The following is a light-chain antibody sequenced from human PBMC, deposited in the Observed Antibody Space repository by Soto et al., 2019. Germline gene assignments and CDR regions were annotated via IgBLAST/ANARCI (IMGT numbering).Light chain of an antibody. J-gene: IGLJ3*02. CDR3: CSYAGTGTFV. Sequence: QSALTQPASVSGSPGQSITISCTGTSSDVGNYNLVSWYQQHRGGTPKLMIYEGSRRPSGVSNRFSGSWFGGMASLTISGLQAEDEADYYCCSYAGTGTFVFGGGTQLTVL. CDR2: EGS. V-gene: IGLV2-23*03. CDR1: SSDVGNYNL.